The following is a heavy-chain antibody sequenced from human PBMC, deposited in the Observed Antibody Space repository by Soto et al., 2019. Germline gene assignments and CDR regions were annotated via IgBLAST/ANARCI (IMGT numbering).Heavy chain of an antibody. CDR1: GYSFTSYW. J-gene: IGHJ4*02. CDR3: ARHATYYDSLSGYYFDY. CDR2: INPGDSET. Sequence: GESLKISCKGSGYSFTSYWIAWVRQMPGKGLEGMAIINPGDSETKYSPSFQGQVTISADKSINTAYLQWSSLKASDTAMYYCARHATYYDSLSGYYFDYWGQGTQVTVSS. V-gene: IGHV5-51*01. D-gene: IGHD3-9*01.